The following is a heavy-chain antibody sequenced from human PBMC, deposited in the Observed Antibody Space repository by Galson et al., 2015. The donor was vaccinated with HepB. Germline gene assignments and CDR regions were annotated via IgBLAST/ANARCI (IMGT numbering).Heavy chain of an antibody. Sequence: SLRLSCAASGFTFSSYGMHWVRQAPGKGLEWVAVISYDGSNKYYADSVKGRFTISRDNSKNTLYLQMNSLRAEDTAVYYCAKGSAATSSGHRKKYYYYYMDVWGKGTTVTVSS. CDR2: ISYDGSNK. CDR3: AKGSAATSSGHRKKYYYYYMDV. J-gene: IGHJ6*03. D-gene: IGHD2-15*01. V-gene: IGHV3-30*18. CDR1: GFTFSSYG.